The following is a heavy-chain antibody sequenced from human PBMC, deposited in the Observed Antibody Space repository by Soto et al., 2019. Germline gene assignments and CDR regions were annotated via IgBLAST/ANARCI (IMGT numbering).Heavy chain of an antibody. J-gene: IGHJ5*02. D-gene: IGHD2-15*01. CDR2: IYWNDDT. Sequence: SGPTLVNPTQTLTLTCTSSGFSLTSTGVGVGWIRQPPGKALEWLALIYWNDDTYYSPSLKSRLTITKDTSKNQVVLTVTNMDPVDTATYYRAHRRHYCSGASCYVWFDPWGQGTLVTVSS. CDR1: GFSLTSTGVG. V-gene: IGHV2-5*01. CDR3: AHRRHYCSGASCYVWFDP.